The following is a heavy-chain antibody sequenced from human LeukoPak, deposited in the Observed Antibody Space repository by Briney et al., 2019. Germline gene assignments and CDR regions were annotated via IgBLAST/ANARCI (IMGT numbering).Heavy chain of an antibody. V-gene: IGHV3-49*03. CDR2: IRSKAHGETT. D-gene: IGHD2-2*01. CDR1: GFTFGDFP. Sequence: GGSLRLSCTASGFTFGDFPMTWFRQAPGKRLEWVGSIRSKAHGETTEYAASVKGRFIISRDDSNSIAYLQMNSLKTEDTAVYYCTPWGYCTSSSCYYYYYMDVWSKGSTVTVSS. CDR3: TPWGYCTSSSCYYYYYMDV. J-gene: IGHJ6*03.